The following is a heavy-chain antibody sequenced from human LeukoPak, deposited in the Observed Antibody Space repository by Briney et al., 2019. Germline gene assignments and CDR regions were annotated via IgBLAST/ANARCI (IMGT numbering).Heavy chain of an antibody. V-gene: IGHV4-39*01. CDR1: GGSISSSSYY. Sequence: SETLTLTCTVSGGSISSSSYYWGWIRQPPGKGLEWIGSIYYSGSTYYNPSLKSRVTISVDTSKNQFSLKLSSVTAADTAVYYCASRSTYYYDSSGYKKIDYWGQGTLVTVSS. CDR3: ASRSTYYYDSSGYKKIDY. J-gene: IGHJ4*02. CDR2: IYYSGST. D-gene: IGHD3-22*01.